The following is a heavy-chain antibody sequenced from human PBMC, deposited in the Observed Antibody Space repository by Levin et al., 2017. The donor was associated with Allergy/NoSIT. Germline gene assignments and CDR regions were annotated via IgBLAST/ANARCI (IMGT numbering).Heavy chain of an antibody. D-gene: IGHD3-22*01. J-gene: IGHJ4*02. V-gene: IGHV4-59*01. Sequence: PSETLSLTCTVSGGSISSYYWSWIRQPPGKGLEWIGYIYYSGSTNYNPSLKSRVTISVDTSKNQFSLKLSSVTAADTAVYYCARGDYYDSSGYPYWGQGTLVTVSS. CDR2: IYYSGST. CDR1: GGSISSYY. CDR3: ARGDYYDSSGYPY.